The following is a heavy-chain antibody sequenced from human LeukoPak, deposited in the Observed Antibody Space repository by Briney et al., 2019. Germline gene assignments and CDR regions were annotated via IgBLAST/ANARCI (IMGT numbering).Heavy chain of an antibody. Sequence: SETLSLTCTVSGGSISSYYWSWIRQPPGKGLEWIGYIYYSGSTSYNPSLKGRVSISVDTSKNQFSLKLTSVTAADTAVYYCARDWGFSYGHFDCWGQGTLVTVSS. CDR3: ARDWGFSYGHFDC. V-gene: IGHV4-59*01. CDR1: GGSISSYY. J-gene: IGHJ4*02. CDR2: IYYSGST. D-gene: IGHD5-18*01.